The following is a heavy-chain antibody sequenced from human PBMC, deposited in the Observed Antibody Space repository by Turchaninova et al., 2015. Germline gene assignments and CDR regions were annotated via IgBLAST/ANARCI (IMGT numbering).Heavy chain of an antibody. Sequence: QVKLQESGPGLVKPSETLSLRGTVSGGSISSYYWSWILQPPGKGLEWIGEIYSSGSTNYNPSRKSRVTISVDTSKNQFSLKLSSVTAADTAVYYCAREYSSSGWYFDLWGRGTLVTVSS. D-gene: IGHD6-6*01. V-gene: IGHV4-59*01. CDR1: GGSISSYY. J-gene: IGHJ2*01. CDR2: IYSSGST. CDR3: AREYSSSGWYFDL.